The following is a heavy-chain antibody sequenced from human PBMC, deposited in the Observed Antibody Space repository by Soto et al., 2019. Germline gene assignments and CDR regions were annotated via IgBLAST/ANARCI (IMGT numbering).Heavy chain of an antibody. J-gene: IGHJ4*02. V-gene: IGHV4-59*01. CDR2: IYYSGST. Sequence: LETLSSTCTVSGVSIIVSYFGWIRQPTGKGLEWIASIYYSGSTQYNPSLKSRVTISLDTSRIQFSLKLRSMTAEDTAVYYCARGTAMVLAALDYWGQGTLVTVSS. CDR1: GVSIIVSY. CDR3: ARGTAMVLAALDY. D-gene: IGHD5-18*01.